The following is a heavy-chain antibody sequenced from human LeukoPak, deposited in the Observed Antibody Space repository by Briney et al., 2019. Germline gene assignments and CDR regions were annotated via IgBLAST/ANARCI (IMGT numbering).Heavy chain of an antibody. CDR2: IYPGDSDT. J-gene: IGHJ3*02. D-gene: IGHD6-13*01. V-gene: IGHV5-51*01. CDR1: GYSFTSYW. CDR3: ARQGYSSSWAHAFDI. Sequence: GESLKISCKGSGYSFTSYWIGWVRQMPGKGLEWMGIIYPGDSDTRYSPSFQGQVTISADKSISTAYLQWSSLKASDTAIYYCARQGYSSSWAHAFDIWGQGTMVTVSS.